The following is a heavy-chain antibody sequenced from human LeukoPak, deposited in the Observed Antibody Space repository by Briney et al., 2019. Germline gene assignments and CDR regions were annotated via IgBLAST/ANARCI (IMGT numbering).Heavy chain of an antibody. V-gene: IGHV1-18*01. CDR3: ARFDVVGAWTFFDY. CDR1: GYTFTSYG. D-gene: IGHD2-15*01. Sequence: VASVTVSCKSSGYTFTSYGISWVRKAPGPGLEGMGWISAYNGNTNYAQKLQGRVTMTTDKSTITVYMELRSLRSDDTAVYYCARFDVVGAWTFFDYWGQGALVTVSS. J-gene: IGHJ4*02. CDR2: ISAYNGNT.